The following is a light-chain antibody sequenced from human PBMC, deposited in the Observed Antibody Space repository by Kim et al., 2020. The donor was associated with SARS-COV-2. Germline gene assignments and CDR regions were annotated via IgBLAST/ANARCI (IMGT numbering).Light chain of an antibody. CDR2: KAS. J-gene: IGKJ5*01. Sequence: DIQMTQSPSTLSASVGDRVTITCRASQSISSWLAWYQQKPGKDPKILIYKASSLESGVPSRFSGSGSGTEFTLTISSLQPDDFATYYCQQYNSYSPITFGQGTRLEIK. CDR3: QQYNSYSPIT. CDR1: QSISSW. V-gene: IGKV1-5*03.